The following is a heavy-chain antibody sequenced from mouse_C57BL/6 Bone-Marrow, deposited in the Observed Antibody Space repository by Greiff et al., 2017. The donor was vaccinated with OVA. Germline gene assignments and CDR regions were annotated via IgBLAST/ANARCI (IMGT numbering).Heavy chain of an antibody. CDR3: ARNEDAY. J-gene: IGHJ3*01. CDR1: GFSLTSYG. V-gene: IGHV2-2*01. CDR2: IWSGGST. Sequence: VQRVESGPGLVQPSQSLSITCTVSGFSLTSYGVHWVRQSPGKGLEWLGVIWSGGSTDYNAAFISRLSISKDNSKSQVFFKMNSLQADDTARYYCARNEDAYWGQGTLVTVSA.